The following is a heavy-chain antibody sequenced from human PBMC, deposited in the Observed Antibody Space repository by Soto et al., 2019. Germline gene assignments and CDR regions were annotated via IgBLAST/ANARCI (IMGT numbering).Heavy chain of an antibody. CDR3: ARDKGRGYYGSGSHNWFDP. D-gene: IGHD3-10*01. J-gene: IGHJ5*02. Sequence: QVQLQESGPGLVKPSGTLSLTCAVSGGSISSSNWWSWVRQPPGKGLEWIGEIYHSGSTNYNPSLKSRVTISVDKSKNQFSLKLSSVTAADTAVYYCARDKGRGYYGSGSHNWFDPWGQGTLVTVSS. CDR1: GGSISSSNW. CDR2: IYHSGST. V-gene: IGHV4-4*02.